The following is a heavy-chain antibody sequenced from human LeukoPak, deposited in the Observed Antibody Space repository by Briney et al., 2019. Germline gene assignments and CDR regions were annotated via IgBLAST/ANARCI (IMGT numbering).Heavy chain of an antibody. D-gene: IGHD1-26*01. CDR2: IRSKDYGGTT. CDR3: TKASGSYRPDYYFDY. Sequence: GGSLRLSCTASGFTFGDYAMSWVRQAPGKGLEWVGFIRSKDYGGTTEYAASVKGRFTISRDDSKSIAYLQMNSLKTEDTAVYYCTKASGSYRPDYYFDYWGQGTLVTVSS. J-gene: IGHJ4*02. V-gene: IGHV3-49*04. CDR1: GFTFGDYA.